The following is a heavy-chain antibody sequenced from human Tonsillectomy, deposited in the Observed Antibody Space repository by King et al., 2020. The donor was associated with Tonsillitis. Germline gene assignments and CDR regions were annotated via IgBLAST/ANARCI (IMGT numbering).Heavy chain of an antibody. V-gene: IGHV3-21*01. CDR1: GFTFSSYS. Sequence: VQLVESGGGLVKPGGSLRLSCAASGFTFSSYSMNWVRQAPGKGLEWVSSISSSSSYIYYADSVKGRFTISRDNAKNSLYLQMNSLRAEDTAVYYCARNSQLDRQHYYYMDVWGKGTTVTVSS. CDR2: ISSSSSYI. CDR3: ARNSQLDRQHYYYMDV. D-gene: IGHD1-1*01. J-gene: IGHJ6*03.